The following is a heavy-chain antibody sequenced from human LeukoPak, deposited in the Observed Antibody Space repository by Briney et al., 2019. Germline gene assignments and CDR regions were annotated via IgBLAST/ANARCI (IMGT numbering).Heavy chain of an antibody. CDR3: AKDRTMAADGTYLDY. D-gene: IGHD6-13*01. V-gene: IGHV3-7*01. CDR2: IKQDGSEK. Sequence: GGSLRLSCAASGFTFSSYWMSWVRQAPGKGLEWVANIKQDGSEKSYVDSVKGRFTISRDNSQNTLYLQMNSLRTEDTALYFCAKDRTMAADGTYLDYWGQGTLVTVSS. CDR1: GFTFSSYW. J-gene: IGHJ4*02.